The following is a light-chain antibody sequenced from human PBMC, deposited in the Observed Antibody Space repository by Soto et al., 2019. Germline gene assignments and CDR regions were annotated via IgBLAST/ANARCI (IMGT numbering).Light chain of an antibody. CDR3: QQCGSSST. CDR2: GAS. V-gene: IGKV3-20*01. Sequence: EIVLTQSPGTLSLSPGERATLSCRASQTFSNSFLSWFQQIPGQAPRLLIYGASMRATGIPDRFSGSGSGTDFTLTISRLEPEDFAVYYCQQCGSSSTFGQRTRLEIK. J-gene: IGKJ5*01. CDR1: QTFSNSF.